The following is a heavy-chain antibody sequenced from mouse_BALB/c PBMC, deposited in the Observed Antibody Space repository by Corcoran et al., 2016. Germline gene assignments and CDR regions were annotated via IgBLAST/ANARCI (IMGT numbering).Heavy chain of an antibody. CDR1: GYTFTDYY. CDR3: ARGYGYYYARDY. Sequence: QIQLQQSGPELVKPGASVKISCTASGYTFTDYYLNWVKQKPGQGLEWIGWIYPGSGNTKYNEKFKGKATLTVDTSSSTAYMQLSSLTSEDTAVYCCARGYGYYYARDYWGQGTSVTVSS. CDR2: IYPGSGNT. V-gene: IGHV1-84*02. D-gene: IGHD1-2*01. J-gene: IGHJ4*01.